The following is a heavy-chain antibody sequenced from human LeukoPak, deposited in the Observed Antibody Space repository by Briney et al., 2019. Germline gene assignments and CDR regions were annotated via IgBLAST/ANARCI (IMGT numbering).Heavy chain of an antibody. D-gene: IGHD3-9*01. CDR3: ARGTYYDILTGYLGAAYYMDV. V-gene: IGHV4-39*07. Sequence: SETLSLTCTVSGGSISSSSYYWGWIRQPPGKGLEWIGSIYYSGSTYYNPSLKSRVTISVDTSKNQFSLKLTSVTAADTAVYYCARGTYYDILTGYLGAAYYMDVWGKGTTVTVSS. CDR2: IYYSGST. J-gene: IGHJ6*03. CDR1: GGSISSSSYY.